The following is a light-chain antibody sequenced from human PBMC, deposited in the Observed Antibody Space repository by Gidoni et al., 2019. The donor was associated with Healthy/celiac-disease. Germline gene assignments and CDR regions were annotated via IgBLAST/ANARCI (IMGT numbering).Light chain of an antibody. CDR2: AAS. CDR3: QQSYSTPYT. J-gene: IGKJ2*01. Sequence: DNQKTQSPFSLSASVGDRVTITCRASQSISSYLNWYQQKPGKAPKLLSYAASSLQSGVPSRFSGSGSGTDFTLTISSLQPEDFATYYCQQSYSTPYTFGQGTKLEIK. CDR1: QSISSY. V-gene: IGKV1-39*01.